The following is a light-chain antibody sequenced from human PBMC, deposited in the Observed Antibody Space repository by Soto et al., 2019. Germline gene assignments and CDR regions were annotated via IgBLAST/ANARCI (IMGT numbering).Light chain of an antibody. Sequence: EIVLTQSPATLSLSPGERATLSCRASQSVSSFLAWYQHKPGQAPRLLIYDASNRATGIPARFSGSGSGTDFTLTISSLDPEDFAFYYCQQRSNCPLTFGGGTNVEIK. CDR3: QQRSNCPLT. V-gene: IGKV3-11*01. J-gene: IGKJ4*01. CDR2: DAS. CDR1: QSVSSF.